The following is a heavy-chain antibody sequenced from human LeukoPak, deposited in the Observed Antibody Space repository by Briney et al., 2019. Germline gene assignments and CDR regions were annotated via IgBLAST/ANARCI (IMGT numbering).Heavy chain of an antibody. CDR2: ISSSSSTI. CDR1: GFTFSIYS. Sequence: PGGSLRLSCAASGFTFSIYSMNWVRQAPGKGLEWVSFISSSSSTIYYSDSVKGRFTISRDNSKNTLYLQMNSLRAEDTAVYYCAKDRPKIAVNSGSYPTFDYWGQGTLVTVSS. D-gene: IGHD1-26*01. CDR3: AKDRPKIAVNSGSYPTFDY. J-gene: IGHJ4*02. V-gene: IGHV3-48*01.